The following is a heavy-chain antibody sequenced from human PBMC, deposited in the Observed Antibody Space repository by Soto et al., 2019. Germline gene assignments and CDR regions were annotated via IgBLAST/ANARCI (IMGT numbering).Heavy chain of an antibody. Sequence: PSETLSLTCTVSGGSISSSSYYWGWIRQPPGKGLEWIGSIYYSGSTYYNPSLKSRVTISVDTSKNQFSLKLSSVTAADTAVYYCARETDIVATTLIDYWGQGTLVTVSS. D-gene: IGHD5-12*01. J-gene: IGHJ4*02. CDR2: IYYSGST. CDR1: GGSISSSSYY. V-gene: IGHV4-39*02. CDR3: ARETDIVATTLIDY.